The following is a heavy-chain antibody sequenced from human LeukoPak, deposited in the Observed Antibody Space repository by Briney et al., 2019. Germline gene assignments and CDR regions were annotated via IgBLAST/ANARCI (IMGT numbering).Heavy chain of an antibody. CDR1: GFTFSSYA. Sequence: GGSLRLSCAASGFTFSSYAMSWVRQAPGKGLEWVSSIRDTGGNTYYADSVKGRFTISRDNSKNTLSLQMNSLRAEDTAVYYCAKVRDGSGLWDYWGQGTLVTVSS. J-gene: IGHJ4*02. CDR3: AKVRDGSGLWDY. CDR2: IRDTGGNT. D-gene: IGHD3-10*01. V-gene: IGHV3-23*01.